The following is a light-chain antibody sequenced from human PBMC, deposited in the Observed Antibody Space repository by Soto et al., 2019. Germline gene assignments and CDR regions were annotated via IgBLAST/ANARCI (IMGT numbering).Light chain of an antibody. Sequence: QSVLAQPRSVSGSPGQSVTLSCTGTSSDVGGYDFVSWYQQYPGKAPKLIIFDVTERTSGVPDRFSGSTSGNSASLTISGLQAEDEADYYCSSYAGSYSFGVFGGGTKLTVL. CDR2: DVT. CDR1: SSDVGGYDF. J-gene: IGLJ3*02. CDR3: SSYAGSYSFGV. V-gene: IGLV2-11*01.